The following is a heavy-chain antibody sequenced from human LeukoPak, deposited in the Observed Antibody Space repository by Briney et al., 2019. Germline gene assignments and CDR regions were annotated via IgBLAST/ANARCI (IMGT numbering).Heavy chain of an antibody. Sequence: GGSLRLSCAASGFTFDDYAMHWVRQAPGKGLEWVSGISWNSDSIGYVDSVKGRFTVSRDNAKNSLYLQMNSLRAEDTAVYYCARPRWLQFGPHDCWGQGTLVTVSS. CDR1: GFTFDDYA. CDR3: ARPRWLQFGPHDC. CDR2: ISWNSDSI. J-gene: IGHJ4*02. D-gene: IGHD5-24*01. V-gene: IGHV3-9*01.